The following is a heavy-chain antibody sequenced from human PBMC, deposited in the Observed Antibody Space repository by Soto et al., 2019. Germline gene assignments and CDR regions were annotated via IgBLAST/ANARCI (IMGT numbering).Heavy chain of an antibody. D-gene: IGHD2-15*01. Sequence: SETLSLTCTVSGGSVSGGSYYWSWIRQPPGKGLEWIGYIYYSGSTNYNPSLKSRVTISVDTSKNQFSLKLSSVTAADTAVYYCARGGGVGYYYYGMDVWGQGTTVTVSS. J-gene: IGHJ6*02. V-gene: IGHV4-61*01. CDR3: ARGGGVGYYYYGMDV. CDR2: IYYSGST. CDR1: GGSVSGGSYY.